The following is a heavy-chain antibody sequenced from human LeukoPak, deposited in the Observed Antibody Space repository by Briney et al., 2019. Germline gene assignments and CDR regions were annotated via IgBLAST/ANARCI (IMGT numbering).Heavy chain of an antibody. CDR2: INRSGST. Sequence: PSETLSLTCAVYAGSFSGYYWSWIRQPPGKGLEWIGEINRSGSTNYNPSLKSRVTISVDTSKNQFSLKLSSVTAADTAVYYCARHRYYDFWSGYYPTEYNWFDPWGQGTLVTVSS. V-gene: IGHV4-34*01. CDR1: AGSFSGYY. J-gene: IGHJ5*02. CDR3: ARHRYYDFWSGYYPTEYNWFDP. D-gene: IGHD3-3*01.